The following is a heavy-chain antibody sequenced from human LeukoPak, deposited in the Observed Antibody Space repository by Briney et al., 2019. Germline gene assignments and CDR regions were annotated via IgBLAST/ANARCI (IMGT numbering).Heavy chain of an antibody. CDR3: ASSVDRDSSGYYYSGIDGWFDH. D-gene: IGHD3-22*01. CDR2: IYYSGST. CDR1: GGSISSYY. J-gene: IGHJ5*02. V-gene: IGHV4-59*01. Sequence: SETLSLTCTVSGGSISSYYWSWIRQPPGKGLEWIGYIYYSGSTNYNPSLKSRVTISVDTSKNQFSLKLSSVTAADTAVYYCASSVDRDSSGYYYSGIDGWFDHWGQGTLVTVSS.